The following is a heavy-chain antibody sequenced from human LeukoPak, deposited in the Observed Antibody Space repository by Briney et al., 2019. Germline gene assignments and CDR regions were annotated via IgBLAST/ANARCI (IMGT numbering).Heavy chain of an antibody. CDR2: ISSSSSYI. Sequence: KAGGSLRLSCAASGFTFSSYSMNWVRQAPGKGLEWVSSISSSSSYIYYADSMKGRFTISRDNAENSLYLQMNSLRAEDTAVYYCARDYYDSSGYLVFDYWGQGTLVTVSS. CDR1: GFTFSSYS. CDR3: ARDYYDSSGYLVFDY. V-gene: IGHV3-21*01. J-gene: IGHJ4*02. D-gene: IGHD3-22*01.